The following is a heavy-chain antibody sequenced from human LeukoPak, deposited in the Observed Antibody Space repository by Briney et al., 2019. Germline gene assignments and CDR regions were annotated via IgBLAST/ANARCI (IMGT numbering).Heavy chain of an antibody. J-gene: IGHJ4*02. CDR1: GFTFSSYE. CDR2: ISSSGSTI. D-gene: IGHD3-10*01. V-gene: IGHV3-48*03. CDR3: ARGGWFGVSFDY. Sequence: GGSLRLSCAASGFTFSSYEMNWVRQAPGKGLEWVSYISSSGSTIYYADSVKGRFTISRDNAKNSLYLQMNSLRAEDTAVYYCARGGWFGVSFDYWGQGTLVTVSS.